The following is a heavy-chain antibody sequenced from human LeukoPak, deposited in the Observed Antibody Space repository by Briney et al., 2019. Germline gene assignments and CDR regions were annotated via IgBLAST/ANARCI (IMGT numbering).Heavy chain of an antibody. J-gene: IGHJ3*02. D-gene: IGHD3-22*01. CDR1: GGSISSYY. V-gene: IGHV4-4*07. CDR2: IYTSGST. CDR3: AGNYDSSGYYGQWAFDI. Sequence: PSETLSLTCTVSGGSISSYYWSWIRQPAGKGLEWIGRIYTSGSTNYNPSLKSRVTMSVDTSKNQFSLELSSVTAADTAVYYCAGNYDSSGYYGQWAFDIWGQGTMVTVSS.